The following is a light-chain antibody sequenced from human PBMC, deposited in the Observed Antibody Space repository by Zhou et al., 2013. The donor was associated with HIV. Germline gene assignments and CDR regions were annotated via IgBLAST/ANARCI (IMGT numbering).Light chain of an antibody. CDR1: QSISTW. Sequence: DIQMTQSPSSVSASVGDRVTITCRASQSISTWLAWYQQQPGKAPKLLISKASTLQSGVPSRFSGSGSGTEFTLTISSLQPEDFATYYCLQHNRYPLTFGGGTKVEI. CDR3: LQHNRYPLT. CDR2: KAS. V-gene: IGKV1-5*03. J-gene: IGKJ4*01.